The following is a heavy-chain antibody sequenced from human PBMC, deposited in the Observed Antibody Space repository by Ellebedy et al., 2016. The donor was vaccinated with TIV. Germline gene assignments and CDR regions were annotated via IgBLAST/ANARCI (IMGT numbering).Heavy chain of an antibody. J-gene: IGHJ4*02. D-gene: IGHD2-15*01. CDR3: AKLAGVHPWYFDY. V-gene: IGHV3-23*01. Sequence: GESLKISCAASGFTFSDYAMSWVRQAPGRGLEWVSTIFKSDDTTYYADSVKGRFTISRDNSKTTLSLQMNSLRAEDTAVYYCAKLAGVHPWYFDYWGQGTLVTVSS. CDR2: IFKSDDTT. CDR1: GFTFSDYA.